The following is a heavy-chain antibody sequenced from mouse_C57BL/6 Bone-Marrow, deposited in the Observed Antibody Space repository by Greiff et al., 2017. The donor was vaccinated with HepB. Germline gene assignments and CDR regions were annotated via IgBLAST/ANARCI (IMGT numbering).Heavy chain of an antibody. J-gene: IGHJ2*01. CDR1: GFNIKDDY. CDR2: IDPENGDT. Sequence: EVKLQESGAELVRPGASVKLSCTASGFNIKDDYMHWVKQRPEQGLEWIGWIDPENGDTEYASKFQGKATITADTSSNTAYLQLSSLTSEDTAVYYCTTWAVTTGYYFDYWGQGTTLTVSS. D-gene: IGHD2-2*01. V-gene: IGHV14-4*01. CDR3: TTWAVTTGYYFDY.